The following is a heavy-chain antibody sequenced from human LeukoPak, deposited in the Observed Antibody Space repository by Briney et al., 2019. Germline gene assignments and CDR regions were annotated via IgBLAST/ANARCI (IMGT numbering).Heavy chain of an antibody. D-gene: IGHD5-12*01. CDR3: ARRGYSGYVVDY. J-gene: IGHJ4*02. V-gene: IGHV3-30*03. CDR2: ISYDGSNK. Sequence: GGSLRLSCAASGFTFSSYGMHWVRQAPGKGLEWVAVISYDGSNKYYADSVKGRFTISRDNAKNSLYLQMNSLRDEDTAVYYCARRGYSGYVVDYWGQGTLVTVSS. CDR1: GFTFSSYG.